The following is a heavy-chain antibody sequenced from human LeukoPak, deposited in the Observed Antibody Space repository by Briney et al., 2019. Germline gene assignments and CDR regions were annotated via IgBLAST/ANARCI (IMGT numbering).Heavy chain of an antibody. CDR3: AKTPESGGHIVVVTARYYFDY. CDR2: ISAYNGNT. J-gene: IGHJ4*02. V-gene: IGHV1-18*01. Sequence: GASVKVSCKASGYTFTSYGISWVRQAPGQGLEWMGWISAYNGNTNYAQKLQGRVTMTTDTSTSTAYMELRSLRSDDTAVYYCAKTPESGGHIVVVTARYYFDYWGQGTLVTVSS. CDR1: GYTFTSYG. D-gene: IGHD2-21*02.